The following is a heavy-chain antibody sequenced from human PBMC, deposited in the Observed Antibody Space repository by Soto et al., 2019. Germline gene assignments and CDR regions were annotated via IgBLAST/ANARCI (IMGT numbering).Heavy chain of an antibody. CDR2: ISAYNGNT. CDR1: GYTFTSYG. V-gene: IGHV1-18*01. CDR3: ARDAAAGLNDY. J-gene: IGHJ4*02. D-gene: IGHD6-13*01. Sequence: QVQLVQSGAEVKKPGASVKVSCKASGYTFTSYGISWVRQAPGQGLEWMGWISAYNGNTKSAQKFKGRVTMTTDTSTSTAYMEVRSLRSDDTAVYYCARDAAAGLNDYWGQGTLVTVSS.